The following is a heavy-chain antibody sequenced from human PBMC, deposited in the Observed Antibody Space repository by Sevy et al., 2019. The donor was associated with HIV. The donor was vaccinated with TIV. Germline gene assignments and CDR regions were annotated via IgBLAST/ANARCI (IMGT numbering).Heavy chain of an antibody. Sequence: GESLKISCAASGFTFSSYSMNWVRQAPGKGLEWVSYMSSSSSTICYADSVKGRFTISRDNAKNSLYLQMNSLRAEDTAVYYCARGIVVVPAAIHWNYYYGMDVWGQGTTVTVSS. CDR3: ARGIVVVPAAIHWNYYYGMDV. CDR2: MSSSSSTI. D-gene: IGHD2-2*01. J-gene: IGHJ6*02. CDR1: GFTFSSYS. V-gene: IGHV3-48*01.